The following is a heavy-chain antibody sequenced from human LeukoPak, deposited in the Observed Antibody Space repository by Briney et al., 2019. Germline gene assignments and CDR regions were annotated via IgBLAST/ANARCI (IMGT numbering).Heavy chain of an antibody. CDR1: GFTFSSYG. Sequence: AGGSLRLSCAASGFTFSSYGMSWVRQAPGKGLEWVSVISGSGDRTYYADSVKGRFTISRDNSKNTLYLQMNSLRAEDTAVYYCAKGYYGSGSYGWFDPWGQGTLVTVSS. V-gene: IGHV3-23*01. J-gene: IGHJ5*02. D-gene: IGHD3-10*01. CDR3: AKGYYGSGSYGWFDP. CDR2: ISGSGDRT.